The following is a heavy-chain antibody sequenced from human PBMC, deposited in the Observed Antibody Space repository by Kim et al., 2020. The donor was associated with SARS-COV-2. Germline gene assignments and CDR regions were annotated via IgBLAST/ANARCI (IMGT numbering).Heavy chain of an antibody. D-gene: IGHD6-13*01. Sequence: GGSLRLSCAASGFTFNNYAMSWVRQAPWKGLEWVSAISDSGGSTYYADSVKGRFTISRDNSKDTLYLQMSSLRAEDTAVYYCAKARPYTTCWYNFEYCGQGTLVTVSS. CDR1: GFTFNNYA. V-gene: IGHV3-23*01. CDR3: AKARPYTTCWYNFEY. CDR2: ISDSGGST. J-gene: IGHJ4*02.